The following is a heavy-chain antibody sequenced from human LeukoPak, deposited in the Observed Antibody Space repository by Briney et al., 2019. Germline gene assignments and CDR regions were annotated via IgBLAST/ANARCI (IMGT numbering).Heavy chain of an antibody. D-gene: IGHD3-16*02. V-gene: IGHV4-38-2*02. Sequence: SETLSLTCTVSGYSISSGYYWGWIRQPPEKGLEWIGSIYHSGSTYYNPSLKSRVTISVDTSKNQFSLKLSSVTAADTAVYYCASLGGWYRYYYMDVWGKGTTVTISS. CDR2: IYHSGST. CDR1: GYSISSGYY. CDR3: ASLGGWYRYYYMDV. J-gene: IGHJ6*03.